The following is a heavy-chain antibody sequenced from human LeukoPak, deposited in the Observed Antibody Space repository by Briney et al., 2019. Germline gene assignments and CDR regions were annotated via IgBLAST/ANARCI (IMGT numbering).Heavy chain of an antibody. CDR3: AKVGEGGTYYDILTGCFY. D-gene: IGHD3-9*01. J-gene: IGHJ4*02. V-gene: IGHV3-23*01. CDR1: GFTFSSYA. CDR2: ISGSGGST. Sequence: PGGSLRLSCAASGFTFSSYAMSWVRQAPGKGLEWVSAISGSGGSTYYADSVKGRFTISRDNSKNTLYLQMNSLRAEDTAVYYCAKVGEGGTYYDILTGCFYWGQGTLVTVSS.